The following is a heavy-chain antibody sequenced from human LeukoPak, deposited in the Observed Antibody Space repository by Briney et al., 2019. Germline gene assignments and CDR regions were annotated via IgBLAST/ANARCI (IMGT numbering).Heavy chain of an antibody. CDR3: ARGNNTFEMATLALDH. J-gene: IGHJ4*02. V-gene: IGHV3-11*01. Sequence: GGSLRLSCAASGFAFSDYYMSWIRQAPGKGLDWLSYISISGSDTFYADSVSGRFTISRDNAKNPLFLQMNSLRVEDTAVYYCARGNNTFEMATLALDHWGQGALVTVSS. CDR1: GFAFSDYY. D-gene: IGHD5-24*01. CDR2: ISISGSDT.